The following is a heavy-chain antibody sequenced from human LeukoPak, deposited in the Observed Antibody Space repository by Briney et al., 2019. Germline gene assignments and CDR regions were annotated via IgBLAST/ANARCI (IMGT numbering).Heavy chain of an antibody. CDR1: GGSISSYY. CDR3: ARLRYDFWSGDYGEYYFDY. Sequence: SETLSLTCTVSGGSISSYYWRWIRQPPGKGLVWFGYVYYSGTNNYHPSLKSRVTTSVTTSRKQFSLKLSSVTAADTAVYYCARLRYDFWSGDYGEYYFDYWGQGTLVTVSS. V-gene: IGHV4-59*08. J-gene: IGHJ4*02. D-gene: IGHD3-3*01. CDR2: VYYSGTN.